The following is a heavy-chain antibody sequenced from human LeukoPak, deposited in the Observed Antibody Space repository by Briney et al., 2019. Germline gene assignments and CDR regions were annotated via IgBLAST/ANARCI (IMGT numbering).Heavy chain of an antibody. CDR2: IHPSGGST. J-gene: IGHJ4*02. CDR1: GYTFTSYY. D-gene: IGHD4/OR15-4a*01. Sequence: ASVRVSCKASGYTFTSYYLHWVRQAPGQGLEWMGVIHPSGGSTTYAQKFQGGVTMTKDTSTSTVYMDLSSLRSEDTAIYYCARMDMDMAMVTNYFEYWGQGTLVTVPS. CDR3: ARMDMDMAMVTNYFEY. V-gene: IGHV1-46*01.